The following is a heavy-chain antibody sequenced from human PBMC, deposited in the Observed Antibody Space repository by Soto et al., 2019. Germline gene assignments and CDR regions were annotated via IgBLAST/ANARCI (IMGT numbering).Heavy chain of an antibody. J-gene: IGHJ5*01. CDR3: AKSRGETALSWFDP. Sequence: ASVKVSCKASGYTFTSFGINWVRQAPGQGLEWMGWISTYNGNTNYAQNFQGRVTMTTDTSTSTAYVELRSLRAEDTAVYYCAKSRGETALSWFDPWGQGTLVTVSS. V-gene: IGHV1-18*01. CDR1: GYTFTSFG. CDR2: ISTYNGNT. D-gene: IGHD5-18*01.